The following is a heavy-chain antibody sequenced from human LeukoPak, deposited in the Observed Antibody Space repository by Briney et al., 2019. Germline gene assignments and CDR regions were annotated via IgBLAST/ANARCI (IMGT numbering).Heavy chain of an antibody. CDR3: ARDPGSYDY. J-gene: IGHJ4*02. Sequence: GGSLRLSCTASGFSFSDYFMSWIRQAPGKGLEWIAHISSRGGTMYYADSVKGRFTISRDNAKISLYLHMNSLRADDTAVYYCARDPGSYDYWGQGTLVTVSS. D-gene: IGHD3-10*01. V-gene: IGHV3-11*01. CDR1: GFSFSDYF. CDR2: ISSRGGTM.